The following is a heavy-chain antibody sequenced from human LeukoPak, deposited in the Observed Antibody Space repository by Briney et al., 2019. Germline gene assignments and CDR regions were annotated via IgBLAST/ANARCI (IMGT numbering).Heavy chain of an antibody. CDR3: ARPTVTAPWYGAFDI. Sequence: PGESLKISCKGSGYSFTSYWIGWVRQMPGKGLEGMGIIYPGDSDTRYSPSFQGQVTISADKSISTAYLQWSSLKASDTAMYYCARPTVTAPWYGAFDIWGQGTMVTVSS. CDR1: GYSFTSYW. V-gene: IGHV5-51*01. D-gene: IGHD2-21*02. CDR2: IYPGDSDT. J-gene: IGHJ3*02.